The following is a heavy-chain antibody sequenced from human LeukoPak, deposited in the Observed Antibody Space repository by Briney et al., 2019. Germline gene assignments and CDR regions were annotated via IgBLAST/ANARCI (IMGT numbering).Heavy chain of an antibody. CDR2: IYYSGST. V-gene: IGHV4-59*01. D-gene: IGHD1-26*01. Sequence: SETLSLTCTVSGGSISSYYWSWIRQPPGKGLEWIGYIYYSGSTNYNPSLKSRVTISVDTSKNQFSLKLSSVTAADTAVYYCARVGYYHYYGMDVWGQGTTVTVSS. CDR1: GGSISSYY. J-gene: IGHJ6*02. CDR3: ARVGYYHYYGMDV.